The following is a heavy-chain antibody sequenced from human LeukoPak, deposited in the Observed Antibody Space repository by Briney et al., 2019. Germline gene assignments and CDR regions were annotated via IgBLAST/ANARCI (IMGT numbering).Heavy chain of an antibody. V-gene: IGHV3-9*01. CDR2: ISWNSGSI. J-gene: IGHJ4*02. D-gene: IGHD4-17*01. CDR3: AKGSTTVTSYYFDY. Sequence: GGSLRLSCAASGFTFDDYAMHWVRQAPGKGLEWVSGISWNSGSIGYADSVKGRFTISRDNAKNSLYLQMNSLRAEDTALYYCAKGSTTVTSYYFDYWGQETLVTVSS. CDR1: GFTFDDYA.